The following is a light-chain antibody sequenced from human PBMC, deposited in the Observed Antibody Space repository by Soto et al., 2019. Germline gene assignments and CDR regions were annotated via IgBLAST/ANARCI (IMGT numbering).Light chain of an antibody. CDR1: QSVSSN. J-gene: IGKJ1*01. Sequence: EIVMTQSPATLSGSPGERATLSCRASQSVSSNLAWYQQKPGQAPRLLIYGASTRATGIPARFSGSGSGTEFTLTISSLQSEDFAVYYCQQYNNWPPWTFGQGTRWISN. V-gene: IGKV3-15*01. CDR2: GAS. CDR3: QQYNNWPPWT.